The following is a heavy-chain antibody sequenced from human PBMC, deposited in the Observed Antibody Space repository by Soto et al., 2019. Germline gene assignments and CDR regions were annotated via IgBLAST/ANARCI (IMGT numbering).Heavy chain of an antibody. V-gene: IGHV4-31*03. J-gene: IGHJ3*02. CDR3: AKSPKIVVVPAAPCAFDI. D-gene: IGHD2-2*01. CDR1: GGSISSVGYY. Sequence: SETLSLTCTVSGGSISSVGYYWSWIRHDPGKGLERIGYIYYSGSTYYNPSLKSRVTISVDTSKNQFSLKLSSVTAADTAVFYFAKSPKIVVVPAAPCAFDIWGQGTMVTVSS. CDR2: IYYSGST.